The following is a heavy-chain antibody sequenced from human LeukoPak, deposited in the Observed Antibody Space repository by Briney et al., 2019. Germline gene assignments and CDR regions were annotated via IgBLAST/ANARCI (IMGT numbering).Heavy chain of an antibody. CDR3: ARALHSSSSGVS. Sequence: ASVKVSCKASGGTFSSCAISWVRQAPGQGLEWMGGIIPIFGTANYAQKFQGRVTITADESTSTAYMELSSLRSEDTAVYYCARALHSSSSGVSWGQGTLVTVSS. CDR2: IIPIFGTA. V-gene: IGHV1-69*13. CDR1: GGTFSSCA. J-gene: IGHJ5*02. D-gene: IGHD6-13*01.